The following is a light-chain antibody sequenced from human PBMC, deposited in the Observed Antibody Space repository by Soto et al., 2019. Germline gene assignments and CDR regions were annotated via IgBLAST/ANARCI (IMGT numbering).Light chain of an antibody. J-gene: IGKJ1*01. Sequence: DIQMTQSPSTLSASVGDRVTITCRASQSISSWLAWYQQKPGKAPKLLIYKAPSLESGVPSRFSGSGSGTEFTLTISSLQPDDFATYYCQQYNSSPLTFGQGTKVEIK. CDR1: QSISSW. CDR3: QQYNSSPLT. V-gene: IGKV1-5*03. CDR2: KAP.